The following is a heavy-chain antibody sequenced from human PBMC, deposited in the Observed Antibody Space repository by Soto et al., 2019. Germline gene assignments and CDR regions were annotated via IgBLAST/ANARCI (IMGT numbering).Heavy chain of an antibody. J-gene: IGHJ6*01. CDR3: ASERTGTTSMDV. Sequence: QVQLVQSGAEVKKPGASVKVSCKASGYTFTSYDINWVRQATGQGLEWMGWMNTNSGNTGYAQKFQGRVTMTRNTSISTAYMELSSLRFDEPAVYYCASERTGTTSMDVWGQGTRVTVSS. D-gene: IGHD1-1*01. CDR1: GYTFTSYD. V-gene: IGHV1-8*01. CDR2: MNTNSGNT.